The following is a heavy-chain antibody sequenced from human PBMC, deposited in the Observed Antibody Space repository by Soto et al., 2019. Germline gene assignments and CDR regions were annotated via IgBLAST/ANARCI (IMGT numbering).Heavy chain of an antibody. J-gene: IGHJ4*02. D-gene: IGHD5-12*01. V-gene: IGHV1-8*01. CDR2: MNPNSDNT. CDR1: GYSFTSND. Sequence: ASVKVSCKASGYSFTSNDINWVRQATGQGLEWMGWMNPNSDNTGYAQKFQGRLTMTRSTSTNTAYMELNSLTSEDTAVYFCARGPIFGYSQYEPLGGIDYWGQGTPVTVSS. CDR3: ARGPIFGYSQYEPLGGIDY.